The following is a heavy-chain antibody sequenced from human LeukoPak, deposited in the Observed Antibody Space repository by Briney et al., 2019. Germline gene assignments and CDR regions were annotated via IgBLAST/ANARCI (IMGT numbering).Heavy chain of an antibody. CDR2: ISGSGGST. Sequence: QAGGSLRLSCAASGFTFSSYAMSWVRQAPGKGLEWVSAISGSGGSTYYADSVKGRFTISRDNSKNTLYLQMNSLRAEDTAVYYRAKDGNLFLGYYYYMDVWGKGTTVTVSS. J-gene: IGHJ6*03. CDR1: GFTFSSYA. D-gene: IGHD2/OR15-2a*01. V-gene: IGHV3-23*01. CDR3: AKDGNLFLGYYYYMDV.